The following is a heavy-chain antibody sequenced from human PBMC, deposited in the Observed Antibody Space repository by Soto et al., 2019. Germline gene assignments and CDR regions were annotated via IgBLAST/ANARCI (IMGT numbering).Heavy chain of an antibody. V-gene: IGHV3-15*07. CDR1: GVRFSNPW. J-gene: IGHJ4*02. D-gene: IGHD3-16*02. CDR3: TTRYDYVWGSYLYNLPFDY. Sequence: PEVCGRLPGFHSGVRFSNPWLNWLRNAPRWGQGWVGRIKSKTDGGTTDYAAPVKGRFTISRDDSKNTLYLQMNSLKTEDTVVYYCTTRYDYVWGSYLYNLPFDYWGQGT. CDR2: IKSKTDGGTT.